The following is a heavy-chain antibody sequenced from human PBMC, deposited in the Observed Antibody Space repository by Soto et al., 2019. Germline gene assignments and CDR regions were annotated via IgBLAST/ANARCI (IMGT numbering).Heavy chain of an antibody. CDR2: INTYNGNT. D-gene: IGHD3-16*01. CDR3: AMVDVYVTPSPQDV. Sequence: QVQLVQSGAEVKNPGASVKVSCKASGYTFTRYGIGWARQAPGQGLEWMGWINTYNGNTNYAQNVQGRVTLTTDTSKSTAYMELRSLRSNDTAIYYCAMVDVYVTPSPQDVWGQGPTVIVSS. J-gene: IGHJ6*02. CDR1: GYTFTRYG. V-gene: IGHV1-18*01.